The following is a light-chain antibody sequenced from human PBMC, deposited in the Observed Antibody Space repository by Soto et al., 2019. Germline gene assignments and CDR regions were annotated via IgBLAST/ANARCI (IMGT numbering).Light chain of an antibody. J-gene: IGKJ1*01. CDR1: QSFSSSF. V-gene: IGKV3-20*01. Sequence: EIVLTQAPSTLSLSPGERATLSCRASQSFSSSFLAWYQQKPGQAPRLLIYGASSRATGTPDRFRGSGSGTDFTLTISRLEPEDFAVYYCQQYVSSPRTFGQGTKVDIK. CDR3: QQYVSSPRT. CDR2: GAS.